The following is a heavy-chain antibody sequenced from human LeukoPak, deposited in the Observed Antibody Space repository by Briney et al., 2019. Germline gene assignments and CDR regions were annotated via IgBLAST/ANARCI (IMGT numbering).Heavy chain of an antibody. V-gene: IGHV4-39*07. J-gene: IGHJ6*03. CDR2: IYYSGST. CDR3: ARRADILTGPVYMDV. D-gene: IGHD3-9*01. Sequence: KSSETLSLTCTVSGGSISSSSYYWGWIRQPPGKGLEWIGSIYYSGSTYYNPSLKSRVTISVDTSKNQFSLKLSSVTAADTAVYYYARRADILTGPVYMDVWGKGTTVSVSS. CDR1: GGSISSSSYY.